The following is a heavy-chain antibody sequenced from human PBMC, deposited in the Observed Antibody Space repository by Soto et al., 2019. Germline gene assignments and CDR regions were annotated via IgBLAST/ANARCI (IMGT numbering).Heavy chain of an antibody. V-gene: IGHV1-69*13. D-gene: IGHD6-13*01. CDR3: AREVAADGTFREDVFDI. J-gene: IGHJ3*02. Sequence: SVKVSCKAPGGTFSNHAINWVRQAPGQGLEWMGRIIPIFTTTNYAQKYQGRVTMNADESTITAYMKLSSLKHEDTAIKYSAREVAADGTFREDVFDIWGQGTLVTVSS. CDR2: IIPIFTTT. CDR1: GGTFSNHA.